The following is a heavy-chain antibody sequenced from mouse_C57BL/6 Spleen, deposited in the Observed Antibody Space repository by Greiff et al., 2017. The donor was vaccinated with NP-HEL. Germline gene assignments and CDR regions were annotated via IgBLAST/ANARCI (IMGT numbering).Heavy chain of an antibody. D-gene: IGHD2-5*01. CDR2: ISYDGSN. CDR3: ARDRYSNYDGPCDY. J-gene: IGHJ2*01. CDR1: GYSITSGYY. V-gene: IGHV3-6*01. Sequence: EVQLQQSGPGLVKPSQSLSLTCSVTGYSITSGYYWNWIRQFPGNKLEWMGYISYDGSNNYNPSLKNRISITRDTSKNQFFLKLNSVTTEDTATYYCARDRYSNYDGPCDYWGQGTTLTVSS.